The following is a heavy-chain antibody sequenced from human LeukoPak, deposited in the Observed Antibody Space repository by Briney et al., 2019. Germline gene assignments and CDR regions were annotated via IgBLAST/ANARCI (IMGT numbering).Heavy chain of an antibody. Sequence: PSETLSLTCAVSGGSISSPNWWSWVRQPPGKGLEWIGEIYHTGSTNYSPSLKSRVTMSLDKSKNQYSLNLSSVTAADTAVYYCATYYDSSGYRFDYWGQGTLVTVSS. J-gene: IGHJ4*02. CDR2: IYHTGST. V-gene: IGHV4-4*02. D-gene: IGHD3-22*01. CDR1: GGSISSPNW. CDR3: ATYYDSSGYRFDY.